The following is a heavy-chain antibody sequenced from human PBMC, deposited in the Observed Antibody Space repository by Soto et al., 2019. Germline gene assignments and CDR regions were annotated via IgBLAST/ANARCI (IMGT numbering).Heavy chain of an antibody. CDR1: GFTFSSYV. CDR2: ISYDGRNE. CDR3: PRASGTQRYYFDY. D-gene: IGHD1-1*01. J-gene: IGHJ4*02. V-gene: IGHV3-30*04. Sequence: GGSLRLSCEASGFTFSSYVMNWVRQAPGKGLECVAVISYDGRNEYYADSVKGRFTISRDNSKNTLYLQMNSLRAEDTAVFYCPRASGTQRYYFDYWGQGTPVTVYS.